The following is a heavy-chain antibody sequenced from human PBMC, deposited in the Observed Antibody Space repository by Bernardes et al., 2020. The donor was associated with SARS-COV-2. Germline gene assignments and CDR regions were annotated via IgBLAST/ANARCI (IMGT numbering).Heavy chain of an antibody. D-gene: IGHD2-8*01. CDR3: ARANCTNGVCYSYYYYGMDV. CDR1: GFTFSSYS. V-gene: IGHV3-21*01. J-gene: IGHJ6*02. CDR2: ISSSSSYI. Sequence: GGSLRLSCAASGFTFSSYSMNWVRQAPGKGLEWVSSISSSSSYIYYADSVKGRFTISRDNAKNSLYLQMNSLRAEDTAVYYCARANCTNGVCYSYYYYGMDVWGQGTTVTVSS.